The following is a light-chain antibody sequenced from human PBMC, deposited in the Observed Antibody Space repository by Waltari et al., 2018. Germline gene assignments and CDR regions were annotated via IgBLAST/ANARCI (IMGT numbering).Light chain of an antibody. J-gene: IGLJ1*01. Sequence: SYVLTQPPSVSVAPGETARITCGGNNIVSKSVHWYRQRPGQAPVLVISYDSDRPSGIPERFSGSNSGNTATLTISRVEAGDEADYYCQVWDANTDPGVFGTGTEVTVL. CDR2: YDS. V-gene: IGLV3-21*01. CDR1: NIVSKS. CDR3: QVWDANTDPGV.